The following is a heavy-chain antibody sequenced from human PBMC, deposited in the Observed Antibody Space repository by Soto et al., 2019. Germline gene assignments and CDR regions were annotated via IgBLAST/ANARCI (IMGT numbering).Heavy chain of an antibody. V-gene: IGHV3-7*01. D-gene: IGHD2-15*01. CDR3: TRERYCSGGACPSGTAFDI. J-gene: IGHJ3*02. Sequence: EVEVVESGGASVQPGGSLRLSCTASGFTFRNYFMTWVRQAPGKGLEWVAGIKEDGSENYYVDSVKGGFTISRDNAKGSMYLQMNSLRVEDTAAYYCTRERYCSGGACPSGTAFDIWGQGTMVIVSS. CDR1: GFTFRNYF. CDR2: IKEDGSEN.